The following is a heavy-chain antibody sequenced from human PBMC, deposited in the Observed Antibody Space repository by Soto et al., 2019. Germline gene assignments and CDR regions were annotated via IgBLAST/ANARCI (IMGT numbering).Heavy chain of an antibody. J-gene: IGHJ4*02. CDR2: ISYDGSNK. CDR1: GFTFSSYA. V-gene: IGHV3-30-3*01. CDR3: ARAAGYKGDFEY. D-gene: IGHD3-9*01. Sequence: QVQLVESGGGVVQPGRSLRLCCAASGFTFSSYAMHWVRQAPGKGLEWVAVISYDGSNKNYADSVKGRFTISRDNSKNTLYLQMNSLRAEDTAVYYCARAAGYKGDFEYWGQGTLVTVSS.